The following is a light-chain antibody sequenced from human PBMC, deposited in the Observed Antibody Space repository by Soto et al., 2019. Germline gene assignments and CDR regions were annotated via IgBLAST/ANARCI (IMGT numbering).Light chain of an antibody. CDR1: SSDVARYDS. CDR3: NSYTDSSLYV. CDR2: GVN. Sequence: QSVLAQPASVSGSPGQSITISCTGTSSDVARYDSVSWYQQHPGKAPKLIIYGVNYRPSGVSDRFSGSKSGNTASLTSSGLQAEDEADYYCNSYTDSSLYVFGIGTKVTVL. V-gene: IGLV2-14*01. J-gene: IGLJ1*01.